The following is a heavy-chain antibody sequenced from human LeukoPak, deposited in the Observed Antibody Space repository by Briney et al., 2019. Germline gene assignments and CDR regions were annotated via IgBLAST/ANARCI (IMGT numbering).Heavy chain of an antibody. J-gene: IGHJ3*02. Sequence: QPGGSLTLSCAASGFTFCSFSMMWPRQARGKGRVCVTYISSGSRTIYYADSVKGRFTISRDDEKNLLYLQVNSLRDEDTAVYYCARAGGLLWFGEVLESSDAFQIWGQGAMVTVSS. CDR2: ISSGSRTI. CDR1: GFTFCSFS. CDR3: ARAGGLLWFGEVLESSDAFQI. D-gene: IGHD3-10*01. V-gene: IGHV3-48*02.